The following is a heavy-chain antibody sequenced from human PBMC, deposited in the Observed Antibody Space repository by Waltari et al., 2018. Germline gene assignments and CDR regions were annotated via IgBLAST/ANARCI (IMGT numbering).Heavy chain of an antibody. J-gene: IGHJ3*02. D-gene: IGHD6-13*01. CDR1: GGTFSSYA. V-gene: IGHV1-69*08. CDR3: ASRSPWGSIAAAGTEGAFDI. Sequence: QVQLVQSGAEVKKPGSSVKVSCKASGGTFSSYAISWVRQALGQGLEWMGRIIPICGTANYAQKCQGRVTITADKSTSTAYMELSSLRAEDTAVYYCASRSPWGSIAAAGTEGAFDIWGQGTMVTVSS. CDR2: IIPICGTA.